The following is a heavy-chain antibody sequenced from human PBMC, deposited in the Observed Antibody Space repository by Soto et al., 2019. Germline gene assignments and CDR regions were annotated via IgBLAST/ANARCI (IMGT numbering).Heavy chain of an antibody. Sequence: PGGPLRLSCTASGFTFSSYSLHWVRQAPGKGLEWVAVISSDGSTTYYADSVKGRFTVSRDNSRNTLYLQMNSLRTDDTAVYYGAGGGGSLNPGFDLWGQGTLVTVTA. V-gene: IGHV3-30*04. CDR1: GFTFSSYS. CDR2: ISSDGSTT. J-gene: IGHJ1*01. D-gene: IGHD3-9*01. CDR3: AGGGGSLNPGFDL.